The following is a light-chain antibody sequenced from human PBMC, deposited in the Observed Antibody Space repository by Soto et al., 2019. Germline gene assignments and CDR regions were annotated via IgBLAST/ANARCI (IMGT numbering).Light chain of an antibody. CDR2: KAS. J-gene: IGKJ5*01. Sequence: IQMTQSPSTLSGSVGGRVTITCRASQTISSWLAWYQQKPGKAPKLLIYKASTLKSGVPSRFSGSGSGTDFTLTISSLQPEDFATYYCQQSSSTPTITFGQGTRLEIK. CDR3: QQSSSTPTIT. V-gene: IGKV1-5*03. CDR1: QTISSW.